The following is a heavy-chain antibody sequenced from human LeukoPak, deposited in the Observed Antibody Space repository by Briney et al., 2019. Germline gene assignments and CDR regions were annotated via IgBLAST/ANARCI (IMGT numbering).Heavy chain of an antibody. D-gene: IGHD6-19*01. J-gene: IGHJ4*02. V-gene: IGHV4-59*08. Sequence: SETLSLTCTVSGGSISSYYWSWIRQPPGKGLEWIGYIYYSGSTNYNPSLKSRATISVDTSKNQFSLKLSSVTAADTAVYYCAVGYSSGWYGYWGQGTLVTVSS. CDR3: AVGYSSGWYGY. CDR2: IYYSGST. CDR1: GGSISSYY.